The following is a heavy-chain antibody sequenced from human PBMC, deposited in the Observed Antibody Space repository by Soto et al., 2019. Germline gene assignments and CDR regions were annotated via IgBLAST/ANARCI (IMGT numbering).Heavy chain of an antibody. CDR1: GGSISSGDYY. D-gene: IGHD2-21*02. CDR2: IYYSGST. J-gene: IGHJ4*02. CDR3: ARALAYCGGDCYSVDY. V-gene: IGHV4-30-4*01. Sequence: SETLSLTCTVSGGSISSGDYYWSWIRQPPGKGLEWIGYIYYSGSTYYNPSLKSRVTISVDTSKNQFSLKLGSVTAADTAVYYCARALAYCGGDCYSVDYWGQGTLVTVSS.